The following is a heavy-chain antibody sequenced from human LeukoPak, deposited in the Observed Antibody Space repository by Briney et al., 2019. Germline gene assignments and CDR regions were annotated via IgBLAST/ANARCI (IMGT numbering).Heavy chain of an antibody. V-gene: IGHV1-24*01. CDR2: FDPEDGQT. CDR1: GHTLTELA. D-gene: IGHD1-26*01. CDR3: ATEGGRSYYLY. J-gene: IGHJ4*02. Sequence: ASVKVSCKASGHTLTELAIHWVRQAPGKGLEWMGGFDPEDGQTTYAQKFQGRVTVTEAASTDTAYMELSSLGSEDTAVYYCATEGGRSYYLYWGQGTLVTVSS.